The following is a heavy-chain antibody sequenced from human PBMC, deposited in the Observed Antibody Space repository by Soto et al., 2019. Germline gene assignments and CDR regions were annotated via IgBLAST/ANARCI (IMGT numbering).Heavy chain of an antibody. Sequence: QVQLVESGGGVVQPGRSLRLSCAASGFTFSSYGMHWVRQAPGKGLEWVAFIWHDGGNKFYAESVKGRFTISRDNSKNTLYLQMTCLSAEYTAMYYCARDGDVNTGFGKDYWVQGTLVTVSS. D-gene: IGHD3-16*01. J-gene: IGHJ4*02. CDR3: ARDGDVNTGFGKDY. CDR1: GFTFSSYG. V-gene: IGHV3-33*01. CDR2: IWHDGGNK.